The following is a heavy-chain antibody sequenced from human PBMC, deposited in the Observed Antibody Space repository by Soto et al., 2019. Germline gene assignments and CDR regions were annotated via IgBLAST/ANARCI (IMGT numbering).Heavy chain of an antibody. D-gene: IGHD3-22*01. CDR2: IYYSGST. CDR3: ARHEISWTYYYDSSGYYWFDP. Sequence: SETLSLTCTVSGGSISSSSYYWGWIRQPPGKGLEWIGSIYYSGSTYYNPSLKSRVTISVDTSENQFSLKLSSVTAADTAVYYCARHEISWTYYYDSSGYYWFDPWGQGTLVTVSS. CDR1: GGSISSSSYY. V-gene: IGHV4-39*01. J-gene: IGHJ5*02.